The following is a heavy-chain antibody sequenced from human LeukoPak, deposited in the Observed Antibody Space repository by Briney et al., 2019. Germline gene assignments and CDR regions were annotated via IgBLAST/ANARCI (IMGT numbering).Heavy chain of an antibody. CDR1: GFTFSSYW. CDR2: IKQDGSEK. Sequence: GGSLRLSCAASGFTFSSYWMSWVRQAPGEGLEWVANIKQDGSEKYYVDSVKGRFTISRDNAKNSLYLQMNSLRAEDTAVYYCARDEDCGGDCYPDNWFDPWGQGTLVTVSS. J-gene: IGHJ5*02. CDR3: ARDEDCGGDCYPDNWFDP. V-gene: IGHV3-7*01. D-gene: IGHD2-21*01.